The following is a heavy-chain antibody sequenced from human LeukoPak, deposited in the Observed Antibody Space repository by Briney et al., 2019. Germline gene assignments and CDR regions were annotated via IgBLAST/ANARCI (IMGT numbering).Heavy chain of an antibody. D-gene: IGHD3-22*01. CDR1: GFTFSTYS. V-gene: IGHV3-48*01. CDR3: ARPLRSSGYHCFDY. Sequence: GGSLRLSCAASGFTFSTYSMNWVRQAPGKGLEWISYITGSSSTIYYADSVKGRFTISRDNAKNSLYLQMNNLRAEDTAVYYCARPLRSSGYHCFDYWGQETLVTVSS. CDR2: ITGSSSTI. J-gene: IGHJ4*02.